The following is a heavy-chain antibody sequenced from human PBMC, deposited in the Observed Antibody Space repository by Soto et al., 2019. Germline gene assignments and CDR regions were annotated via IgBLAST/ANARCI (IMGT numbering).Heavy chain of an antibody. CDR1: GGSISSGDYY. D-gene: IGHD2-8*01. CDR3: ARASFCTNGVCYPRLVDS. V-gene: IGHV4-30-4*01. Sequence: SETLSLTCTVSGGSISSGDYYWSWIRQPPGKGLEWIGNIYYSGSTYYNPSLKSRVTISVDTSKNQFSLKLSSVTAADTAVYYCARASFCTNGVCYPRLVDSWGQGTQVTVS. CDR2: IYYSGST. J-gene: IGHJ4*02.